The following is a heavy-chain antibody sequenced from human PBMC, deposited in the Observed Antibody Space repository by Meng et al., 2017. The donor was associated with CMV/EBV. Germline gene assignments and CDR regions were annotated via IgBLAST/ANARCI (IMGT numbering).Heavy chain of an antibody. D-gene: IGHD6-13*01. CDR2: ISTRRTA. CDR1: DASCYIFS. J-gene: IGHJ4*02. Sequence: LIRPSESLSLTRSSSDASCYIFSCRWSLQPDENGLEGIDLISTRRTANYTPSRQSPVTMSVATSKIQFSLKLSSVTAADTSVYYCAREMPIAAAGCFDYWCQGTLVTVSS. CDR3: AREMPIAAAGCFDY. V-gene: IGHV4-4*07.